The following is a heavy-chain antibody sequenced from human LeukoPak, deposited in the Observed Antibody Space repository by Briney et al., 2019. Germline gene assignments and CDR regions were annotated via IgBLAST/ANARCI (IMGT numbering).Heavy chain of an antibody. J-gene: IGHJ3*02. Sequence: SETLSLTCTVSGGSISSYYWSWIRQPPGKGLEWIGYIYYSGSTNYNPSLKSRVTISVGTSKNQFSLKLSSVTAADTAVYYCARHLHYYDSSGYNWRAYAAFDIWGQGTMVTVSS. CDR3: ARHLHYYDSSGYNWRAYAAFDI. CDR2: IYYSGST. D-gene: IGHD3-22*01. V-gene: IGHV4-59*08. CDR1: GGSISSYY.